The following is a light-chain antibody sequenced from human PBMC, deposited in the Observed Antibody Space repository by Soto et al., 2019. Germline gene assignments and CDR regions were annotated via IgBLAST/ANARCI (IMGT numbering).Light chain of an antibody. V-gene: IGKV1-27*01. J-gene: IGKJ1*01. CDR2: GAS. CDR3: HSYNSIPRT. Sequence: DIQMAQSPSSLSASIGDRVTITCRASQGISEYLAWYQQRPGNAPNLLIYGASILQSGVPSRFSGSGSGTHFTLPISSRQPEDVATYYCHSYNSIPRTFGQGTTVKSN. CDR1: QGISEY.